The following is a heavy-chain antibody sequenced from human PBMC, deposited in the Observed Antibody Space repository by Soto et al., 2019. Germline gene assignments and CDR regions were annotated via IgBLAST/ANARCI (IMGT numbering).Heavy chain of an antibody. J-gene: IGHJ6*02. Sequence: SWISKKQGKGLEWVGRIKSKTDGGTTDYAAPVKGRFTISRDDSKNTLYLQMNSLKTEDTAVYYCTTDTATLLWFGDYYYGMDFWCQGLTVSV. V-gene: IGHV3-15*01. CDR3: TTDTATLLWFGDYYYGMDF. CDR2: IKSKTDGGTT. D-gene: IGHD3-10*01.